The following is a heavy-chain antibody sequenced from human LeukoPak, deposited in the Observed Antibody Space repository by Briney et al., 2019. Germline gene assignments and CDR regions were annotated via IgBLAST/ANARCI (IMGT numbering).Heavy chain of an antibody. D-gene: IGHD3-10*01. CDR2: IYYTGGT. Sequence: PSETLSLTCTVSGGSISNYYCGWIRQPPGKGLEWIGNIYYTGGTKYNPSLRSRVTISVDPSKNQFSLKLSSVTAADTAVYHCARITMVRGVMRYGMDVWGQGTTVTVSS. V-gene: IGHV4-59*08. CDR1: GGSISNYY. J-gene: IGHJ6*02. CDR3: ARITMVRGVMRYGMDV.